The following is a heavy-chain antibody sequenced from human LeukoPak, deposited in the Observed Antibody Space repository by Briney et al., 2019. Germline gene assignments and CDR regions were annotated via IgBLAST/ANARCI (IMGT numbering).Heavy chain of an antibody. J-gene: IGHJ5*02. V-gene: IGHV4-34*01. CDR1: GGSFSGYY. Sequence: SETLSLTCAVYGGSFSGYYWSWIRQPPGKGLEWIGEINHSGSTNYNPSLKSRVTISVDTSKNQFSLKLSSVTAADTAVYYCARVVSYFDWFDPWGQGTLVTVSS. CDR3: ARVVSYFDWFDP. CDR2: INHSGST. D-gene: IGHD3-9*01.